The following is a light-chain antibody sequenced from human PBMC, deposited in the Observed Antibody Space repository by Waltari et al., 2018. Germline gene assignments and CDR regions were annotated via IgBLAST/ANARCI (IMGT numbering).Light chain of an antibody. Sequence: QAVLTQPSSLSATPGASASLTCTLRSGINVGTYRIYWYQQKPGSTPQYHLRYKSDSDKQPVLGVPRRFSGSIDGSGIAGIFLISGLQSEDEADYYCMIWHGSAAVFGGGTQLTVL. J-gene: IGLJ7*01. CDR3: MIWHGSAAV. V-gene: IGLV5-45*03. CDR2: YKSDSDK. CDR1: SGINVGTYR.